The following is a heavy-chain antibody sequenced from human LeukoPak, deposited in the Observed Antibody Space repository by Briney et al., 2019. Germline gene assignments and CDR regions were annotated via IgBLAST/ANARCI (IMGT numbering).Heavy chain of an antibody. CDR2: ISWNSGSI. D-gene: IGHD6-19*01. CDR1: GFTFDDYA. J-gene: IGHJ3*02. CDR3: AKDRIAVAGLSGAFDI. V-gene: IGHV3-9*03. Sequence: GRSLRLSCAASGFTFDDYAMHWVRQAPGKGLEWVSGISWNSGSIGYADSVKGRFTISRDNAKSSLYQQMNSLRAEDMALYYCAKDRIAVAGLSGAFDIWGQGTMVTVSS.